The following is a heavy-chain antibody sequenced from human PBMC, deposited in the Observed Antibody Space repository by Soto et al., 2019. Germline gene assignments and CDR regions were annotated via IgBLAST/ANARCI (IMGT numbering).Heavy chain of an antibody. CDR3: ARDLASGPGSQSFDY. CDR1: GFTFSSYW. CDR2: IKQDGSEK. D-gene: IGHD3-10*01. V-gene: IGHV3-7*01. J-gene: IGHJ4*02. Sequence: GGSLRLSCAASGFTFSSYWMSWVRQAPGKGLEWVANIKQDGSEKYYVDSVKGRFTISRDNAKNSLYLQMNSLRAEDTAVYYCARDLASGPGSQSFDYWGQGTLVTVSS.